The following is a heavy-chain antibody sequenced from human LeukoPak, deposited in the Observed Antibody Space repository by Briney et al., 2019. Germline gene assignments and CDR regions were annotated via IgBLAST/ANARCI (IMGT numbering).Heavy chain of an antibody. V-gene: IGHV4-4*08. CDR3: ARRAYYDSSGYHPTAGYFDL. J-gene: IGHJ2*01. Sequence: SETLSLTCTVSGGSLFSYYWNWIRQSPGKGLEWIGFIYPNGITSYNPSLMSRGSISIATSRNQFSLRLTSVTAADMAMYYCARRAYYDSSGYHPTAGYFDLWGRGTLVTVSS. D-gene: IGHD3-22*01. CDR2: IYPNGIT. CDR1: GGSLFSYY.